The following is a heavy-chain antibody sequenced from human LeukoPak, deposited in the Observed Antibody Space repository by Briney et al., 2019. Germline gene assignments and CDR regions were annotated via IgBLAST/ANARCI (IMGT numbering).Heavy chain of an antibody. Sequence: PSETLSLTCTVSGGSINSRSYYWGWIRQPPGKGLEWIGSVYYGGTTYYNQSLKSRVTISEDTSKNQFSLKLSSVTAADTAVYYCARRATTVTTGYYYYYMDVWGKGTTVTVSS. D-gene: IGHD4-17*01. CDR1: GGSINSRSYY. J-gene: IGHJ6*03. CDR2: VYYGGTT. V-gene: IGHV4-39*01. CDR3: ARRATTVTTGYYYYYMDV.